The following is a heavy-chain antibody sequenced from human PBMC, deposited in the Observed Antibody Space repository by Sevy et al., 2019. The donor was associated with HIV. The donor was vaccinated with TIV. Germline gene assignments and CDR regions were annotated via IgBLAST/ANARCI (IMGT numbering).Heavy chain of an antibody. CDR3: ARDLRFLEWLLGAFDI. CDR2: ISSSSSYI. J-gene: IGHJ3*02. Sequence: RGSLRLSCAASGFTFSSYSMNWVRQAPGKGLEWVSSISSSSSYIYYADSVKGRFTISRDNAKNSLYLQMNSLRAEDTAVYYCARDLRFLEWLLGAFDIWGQGTMVTVSS. V-gene: IGHV3-21*01. CDR1: GFTFSSYS. D-gene: IGHD3-3*01.